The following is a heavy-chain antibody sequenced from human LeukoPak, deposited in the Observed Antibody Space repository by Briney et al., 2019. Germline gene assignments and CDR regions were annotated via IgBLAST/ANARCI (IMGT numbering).Heavy chain of an antibody. CDR3: TKGTMWLPFDY. CDR1: GFTFSNYA. V-gene: IGHV3-23*01. J-gene: IGHJ4*02. D-gene: IGHD3-22*01. CDR2: ISGSGGST. Sequence: GGSLRLSCAASGFTFSNYAMSWARQAPGKGLEWVSAISGSGGSTYYADSVKGRFTISRDNSKNTLYLQMNSLRAEDTAVYYCTKGTMWLPFDYWRQRTLVTVSS.